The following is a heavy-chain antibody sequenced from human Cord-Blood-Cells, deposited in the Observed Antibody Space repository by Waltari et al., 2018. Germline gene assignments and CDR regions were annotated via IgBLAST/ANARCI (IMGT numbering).Heavy chain of an antibody. CDR1: GYTFTSYA. D-gene: IGHD1-26*01. CDR3: ARDRGSYYFDY. J-gene: IGHJ4*02. V-gene: IGHV1-3*01. CDR2: INSGNGNT. Sequence: QVQLVQSGAEVKKPGASVKVSCKASGYTFTSYAMHWVRQAPGQRLEWMGWINSGNGNTKYSQKVQGRVTITRDTSASTAYMELSSLRSEDTAVYYCARDRGSYYFDYWGQGTLVTVSS.